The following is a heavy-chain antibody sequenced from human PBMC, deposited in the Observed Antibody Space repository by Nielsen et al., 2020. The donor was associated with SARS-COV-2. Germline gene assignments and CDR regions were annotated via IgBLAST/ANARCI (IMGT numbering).Heavy chain of an antibody. D-gene: IGHD6-13*01. V-gene: IGHV3-11*05. Sequence: GESLKISCAASGFTFSDYYMSWIRQAPGKGLEWVSYISSSSSYTNYADSVKGRFTISRDNAKNSLYLQMNSLRAEDTAVYYYAREEAGLDYWGQGTLVTVSS. CDR3: AREEAGLDY. J-gene: IGHJ4*02. CDR1: GFTFSDYY. CDR2: ISSSSSYT.